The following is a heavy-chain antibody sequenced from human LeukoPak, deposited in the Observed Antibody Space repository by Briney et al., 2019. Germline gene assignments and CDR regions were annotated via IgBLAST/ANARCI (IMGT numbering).Heavy chain of an antibody. J-gene: IGHJ6*02. V-gene: IGHV3-23*01. CDR2: ISGSGGST. CDR1: GFTFSSYA. CDR3: ASEPGLSRGAVYAMDV. Sequence: GGSLRLSWAASGFTFSSYAMSWVRQAPGKGLEWVSAISGSGGSTYYADSAKGRFTISRDNSKNTLYLQMNSLRAEDTAVYYCASEPGLSRGAVYAMDVWGQGTTVTVSS. D-gene: IGHD3-22*01.